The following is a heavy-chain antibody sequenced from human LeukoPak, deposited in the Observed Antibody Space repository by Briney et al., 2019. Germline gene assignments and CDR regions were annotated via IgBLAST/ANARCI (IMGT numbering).Heavy chain of an antibody. CDR3: AKDLYGSGSYLPDY. Sequence: GGSLRLSCAASGFTFSSYAMSWVRQAPGKGLEWVSAISGSGGSTYYADSVKGRFTISRDNSKNTLYLQMNSLRAEDTAVYYCAKDLYGSGSYLPDYWGQGTLVTVSS. CDR1: GFTFSSYA. D-gene: IGHD3-10*01. V-gene: IGHV3-23*01. CDR2: ISGSGGST. J-gene: IGHJ4*02.